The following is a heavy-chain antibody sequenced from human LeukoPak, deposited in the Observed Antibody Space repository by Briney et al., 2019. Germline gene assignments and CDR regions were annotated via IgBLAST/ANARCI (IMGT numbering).Heavy chain of an antibody. CDR2: INPNSGGT. CDR3: ARDGALDY. V-gene: IGHV1-2*02. D-gene: IGHD1-26*01. CDR1: GYTFTDYY. Sequence: ASVKVSCKASGYTFTDYYLRWLRQAPAQGLEWMGWINPNSGGTNYAQKFQGRVTMTRDTSINTAYMELSRLTSDDTAVYYCARDGALDYWGQGTPVIVSS. J-gene: IGHJ4*02.